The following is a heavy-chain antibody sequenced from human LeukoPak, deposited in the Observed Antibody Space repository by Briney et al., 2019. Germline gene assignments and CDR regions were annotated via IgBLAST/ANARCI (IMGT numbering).Heavy chain of an antibody. D-gene: IGHD6-19*01. CDR3: ATSAAVGGVKWFDP. V-gene: IGHV4-4*07. CDR1: GGFINTYY. Sequence: PSETLSLTCAVSGGFINTYYWSWIRQPAGKGLEWIGRIYTDGDTDYNPSLKSRVTISVDKSRNQLFLNLNSVTAADTAVYYCATSAAVGGVKWFDPWGQGTLVTVSS. J-gene: IGHJ5*02. CDR2: IYTDGDT.